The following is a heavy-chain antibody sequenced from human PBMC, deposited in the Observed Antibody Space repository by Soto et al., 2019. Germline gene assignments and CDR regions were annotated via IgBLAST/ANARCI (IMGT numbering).Heavy chain of an antibody. Sequence: ASVKVSCKASGYTFTSYAMHLVLQAPGPRLEWMGWINAGNGNTKYPQKFQGRVTITRDTSASTAYMELSSLRSEDTAVYYCARIVVVVAATDYYGMDVWGQGTTVTVSS. CDR3: ARIVVVVAATDYYGMDV. CDR2: INAGNGNT. CDR1: GYTFTSYA. V-gene: IGHV1-3*01. J-gene: IGHJ6*02. D-gene: IGHD2-15*01.